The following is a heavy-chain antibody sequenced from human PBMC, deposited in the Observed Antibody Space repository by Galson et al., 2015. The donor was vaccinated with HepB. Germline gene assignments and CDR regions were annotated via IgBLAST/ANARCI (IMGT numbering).Heavy chain of an antibody. CDR1: GFPFSSYT. J-gene: IGHJ6*02. CDR2: ISYDGSNK. D-gene: IGHD2-2*01. CDR3: AREFGSTSQPYGMDV. Sequence: SLRLSCAASGFPFSSYTMHWVRQAPGKGLEWVAVISYDGSNKYYADSVKGRFTISRDNSKNTLYLQMNSLRAEDTAVYYCAREFGSTSQPYGMDVWGQGTTVTVSS. V-gene: IGHV3-30-3*01.